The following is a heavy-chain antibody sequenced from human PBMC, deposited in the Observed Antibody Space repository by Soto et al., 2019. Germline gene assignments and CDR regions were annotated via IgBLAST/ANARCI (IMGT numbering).Heavy chain of an antibody. D-gene: IGHD4-4*01. CDR2: FDPEDGET. V-gene: IGHV1-24*01. J-gene: IGHJ4*02. Sequence: ASVKVSCKVSGYTLTELSMHWARQAPGKGLEWMGGFDPEDGETIYAQKFQGRVTMTEDTSTDTAYIELSSLRSEDTAVYYCATDTRTYSNYAYYFDYWGQGTLVTVSS. CDR1: GYTLTELS. CDR3: ATDTRTYSNYAYYFDY.